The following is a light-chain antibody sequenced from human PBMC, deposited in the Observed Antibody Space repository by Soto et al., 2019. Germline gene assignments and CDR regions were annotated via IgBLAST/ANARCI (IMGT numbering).Light chain of an antibody. CDR1: SSDVGGYNY. V-gene: IGLV2-8*01. J-gene: IGLJ1*01. CDR3: SSYAGSRNV. Sequence: QSALAQPPSASGSPGQSVAISCPGTSSDVGGYNYVSWYQQHPGKAPKLMIYEVNKRPSGVPDRFPGSKSGTTASLTVSGLQAEYEADYYCSSYAGSRNVFGTWTTVTVL. CDR2: EVN.